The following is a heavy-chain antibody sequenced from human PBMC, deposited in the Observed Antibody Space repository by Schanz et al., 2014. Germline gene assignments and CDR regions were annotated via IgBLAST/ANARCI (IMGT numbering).Heavy chain of an antibody. Sequence: EVQLLESGGALEQPGGSLRLSCAASGITFSDYAMSWVRQAPGKGLEWISSMYINSGSTQYADSVKGRFIISRDSSKNTLFLQMNSLRAEDTAVYFCARDGGRDGYNLAFDVWGQGTLVTVSS. D-gene: IGHD5-12*01. CDR3: ARDGGRDGYNLAFDV. V-gene: IGHV3-23*01. CDR2: MYINSGST. CDR1: GITFSDYA. J-gene: IGHJ3*01.